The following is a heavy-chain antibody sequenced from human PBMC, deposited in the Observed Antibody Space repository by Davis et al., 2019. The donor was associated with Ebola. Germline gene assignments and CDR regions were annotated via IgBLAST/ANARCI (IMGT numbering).Heavy chain of an antibody. J-gene: IGHJ5*02. Sequence: GGSLRLSCAASGFTFSSYSMNWVRQAPGKGLEWVSSISSSSSYIYYADSVKGRFTISRDNAKNSLYLQMNSLRAEDTAVYYCARDVTGDGWFDPWGQGTLVTVSS. V-gene: IGHV3-21*01. D-gene: IGHD7-27*01. CDR2: ISSSSSYI. CDR1: GFTFSSYS. CDR3: ARDVTGDGWFDP.